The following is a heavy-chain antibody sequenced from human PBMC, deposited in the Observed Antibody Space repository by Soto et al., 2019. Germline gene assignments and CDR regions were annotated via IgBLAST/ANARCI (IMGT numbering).Heavy chain of an antibody. CDR1: GGSISSYY. J-gene: IGHJ4*02. CDR3: TRHHDS. Sequence: QVQLQESGPGLVKPSETLSLTCTVSGGSISSYYWSWIRQPPGKGLEWIGHIYYSGSTNYNPSLKSRVTISVDTSKNQFSLKLSSVTAADTDVYYCTRHHDSWGQGTLVTVSS. V-gene: IGHV4-59*08. CDR2: IYYSGST.